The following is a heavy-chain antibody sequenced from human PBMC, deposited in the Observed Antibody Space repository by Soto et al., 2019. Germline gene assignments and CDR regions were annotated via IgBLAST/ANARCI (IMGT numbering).Heavy chain of an antibody. J-gene: IGHJ3*02. Sequence: PGGSLRLSCAASGFTVSSNYMSWVRQAPGKGLEWVSVIYSGGSTYYADSVKGRFTISRDNSKNTLYLQMNSLRAEDTAVYYCARDLDDILTHDAFDIWGQGTMVTVSS. CDR2: IYSGGST. V-gene: IGHV3-66*01. CDR1: GFTVSSNY. CDR3: ARDLDDILTHDAFDI. D-gene: IGHD3-9*01.